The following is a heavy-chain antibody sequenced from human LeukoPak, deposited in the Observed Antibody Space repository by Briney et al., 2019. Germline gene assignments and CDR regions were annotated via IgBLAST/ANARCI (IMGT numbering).Heavy chain of an antibody. Sequence: SETLSLTCTVSGGSISTYYWSWIRQPVGKGLEWIGYIYYNESTNYNPSVKSRVTISADTSKNQYSLKQSSVTAADTAVLYCARGRWLVNYWGQGTLVTVSS. J-gene: IGHJ4*02. V-gene: IGHV4-59*01. D-gene: IGHD6-19*01. CDR3: ARGRWLVNY. CDR1: GGSISTYY. CDR2: IYYNEST.